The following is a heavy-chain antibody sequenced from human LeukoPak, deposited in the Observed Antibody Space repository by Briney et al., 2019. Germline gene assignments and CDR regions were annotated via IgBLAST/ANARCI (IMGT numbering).Heavy chain of an antibody. V-gene: IGHV3-49*04. D-gene: IGHD3-10*01. CDR1: GFTVSSNY. Sequence: GGSLRLSCAASGFTVSSNYMSWVRQAPGKGLEWVGFIRSKAYGGTTEYAASVKGRFTISRDDSKSIAYLQMNSLKTEDTAVYYCTRDPELLWFGELSLFDYWGQGTLVTVSS. CDR3: TRDPELLWFGELSLFDY. CDR2: IRSKAYGGTT. J-gene: IGHJ4*02.